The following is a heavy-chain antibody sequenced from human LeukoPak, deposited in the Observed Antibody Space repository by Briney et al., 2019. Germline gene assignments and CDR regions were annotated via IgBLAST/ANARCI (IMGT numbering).Heavy chain of an antibody. J-gene: IGHJ4*02. CDR2: IYYSGSP. V-gene: IGHV4-39*01. CDR1: GGSISSNSYY. CDR3: ARWRTARTGFDY. D-gene: IGHD3/OR15-3a*01. Sequence: PSETLSLTCTVSGGSISSNSYYWGWIRQPPGNGLEWIGSIYYSGSPYYNPSLKSRFPISVDTSKNQFSLKVISVTAADTAVYYCARWRTARTGFDYWGQGTLVTVSS.